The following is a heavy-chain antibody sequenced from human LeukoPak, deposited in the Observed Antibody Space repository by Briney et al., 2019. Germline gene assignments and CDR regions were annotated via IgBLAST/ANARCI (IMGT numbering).Heavy chain of an antibody. CDR1: GGSFSGYY. CDR3: ARDAVDTAMVTGYYFDY. J-gene: IGHJ4*02. D-gene: IGHD5-18*01. V-gene: IGHV4-34*01. CDR2: INHSGST. Sequence: PSETLSLTCAVYGGSFSGYYWSWIRQPPGKGLEWIGEINHSGSTNYNPSLKSRVTISVDTSKNQFSLKLSSVTAADTAVYYRARDAVDTAMVTGYYFDYWGQGTLVTVSS.